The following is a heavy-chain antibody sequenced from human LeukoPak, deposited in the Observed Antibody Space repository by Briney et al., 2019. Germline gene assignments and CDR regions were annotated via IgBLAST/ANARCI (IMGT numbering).Heavy chain of an antibody. D-gene: IGHD6-13*01. CDR1: GGSFSGYY. CDR2: INHSGST. J-gene: IGHJ3*02. V-gene: IGHV4-34*01. Sequence: SETLSLTCAVYGGSFSGYYWSWIRQPPGKGLEWIGEINHSGSTNYNPSLKSRVTISVDTSKNQFSLKLSSVTAADTAVYYCARANQQLHAFDIWGQGTMVTVSS. CDR3: ARANQQLHAFDI.